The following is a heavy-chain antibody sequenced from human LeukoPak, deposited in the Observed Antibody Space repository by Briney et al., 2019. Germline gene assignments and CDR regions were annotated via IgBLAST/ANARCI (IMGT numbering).Heavy chain of an antibody. CDR2: ISGSGGST. J-gene: IGHJ4*02. Sequence: SGGSLRLSCAASGFTFSSYAMSWVRQAPGKGLEWVSAISGSGGSTYYADSVKGRFTISRDNSKNTLYLQMNSLRAEDTAVYYCAKCPKSLWLVEDYWGQGTLVTVSS. D-gene: IGHD6-19*01. CDR1: GFTFSSYA. CDR3: AKCPKSLWLVEDY. V-gene: IGHV3-23*01.